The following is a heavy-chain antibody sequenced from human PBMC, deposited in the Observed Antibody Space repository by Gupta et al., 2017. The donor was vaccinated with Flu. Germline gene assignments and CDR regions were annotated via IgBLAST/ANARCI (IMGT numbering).Heavy chain of an antibody. V-gene: IGHV3-23*01. D-gene: IGHD3-3*01. CDR2: ISGSGGST. CDR1: GFTFSSYA. J-gene: IGHJ2*01. Sequence: EVQLLESGGGLVQPGGSLRLSCAASGFTFSSYAMSWVRQAPGKGLEGVAAISGSGGSTYYADSGKGRFTISRDNSKNTRYLQMNSLRAEDTAVYYCAKDQLTTRPRYFDLGGRGTLVTVSS. CDR3: AKDQLTTRPRYFDL.